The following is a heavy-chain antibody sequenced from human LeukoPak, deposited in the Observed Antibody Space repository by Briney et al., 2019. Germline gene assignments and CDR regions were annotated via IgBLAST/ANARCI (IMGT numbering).Heavy chain of an antibody. J-gene: IGHJ4*02. CDR2: INHSGST. CDR1: GGSFSGYY. CDR3: ARRRYYYDSSGYSLIDY. Sequence: SETLSLTCAVYGGSFSGYYWSWIRQPPGKGLEWIGEINHSGSTNYNPSLKSRVTISVDTSKNQFSLKLSSVTAADTAVYYCARRRYYYDSSGYSLIDYWGQGTLVTVSS. V-gene: IGHV4-34*01. D-gene: IGHD3-22*01.